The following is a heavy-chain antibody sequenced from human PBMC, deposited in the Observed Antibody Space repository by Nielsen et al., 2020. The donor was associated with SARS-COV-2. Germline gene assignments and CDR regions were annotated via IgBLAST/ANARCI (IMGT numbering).Heavy chain of an antibody. CDR1: GYTFTGYY. CDR3: ARTGIAVAGIDFDY. Sequence: ASVKVSCKASGYTFTGYYMHWLRQAPGQGLEWMGWINPNSGGTNYAQKFQGRVTMTRDTSISTAYMELSRLRSDDTAVYYCARTGIAVAGIDFDYWGQGTLVTVSS. D-gene: IGHD6-19*01. J-gene: IGHJ4*02. CDR2: INPNSGGT. V-gene: IGHV1-2*02.